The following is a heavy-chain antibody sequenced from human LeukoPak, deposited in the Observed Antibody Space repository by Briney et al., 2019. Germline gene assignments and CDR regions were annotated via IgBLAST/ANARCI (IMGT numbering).Heavy chain of an antibody. J-gene: IGHJ1*01. CDR3: AKGLRVVVPQH. CDR1: GFTFSSYA. V-gene: IGHV3-23*01. D-gene: IGHD3-22*01. Sequence: GGSLRLSCAASGFTFSSYAMSWVRQAPGKGLEWVSVISGSGGSTYYADSVKGRFTISRDNSKTTLYLQMNSLRVEDTAVYYCAKGLRVVVPQHWGQGTLVIVSS. CDR2: ISGSGGST.